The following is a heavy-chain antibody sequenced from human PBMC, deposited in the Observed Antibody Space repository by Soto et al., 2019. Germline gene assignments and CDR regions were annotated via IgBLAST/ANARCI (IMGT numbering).Heavy chain of an antibody. Sequence: QVQLVQSGAEVKKPGSSVKVSCKASGGTFSSYAISWVRQAPGQGLEWMGEIIPIFGTANYAQKFQGRVTITADESTSTAYMELSSLRSEDTAVYYCARGSVFGVVIRAYYYYGMDVWGQGTTVTVSS. J-gene: IGHJ6*02. D-gene: IGHD3-3*01. CDR2: IIPIFGTA. CDR3: ARGSVFGVVIRAYYYYGMDV. CDR1: GGTFSSYA. V-gene: IGHV1-69*01.